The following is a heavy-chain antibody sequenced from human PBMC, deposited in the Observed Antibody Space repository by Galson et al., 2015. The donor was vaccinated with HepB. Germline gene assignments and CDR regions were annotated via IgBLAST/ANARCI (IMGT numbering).Heavy chain of an antibody. CDR2: INPNSGGT. D-gene: IGHD2-15*01. Sequence: SVKVSCKASGYTFTGYYMHWVRQAPGQGLEWMGWINPNSGGTNYAQKFQGRVTMTRDTSISTAYMELSRLRSDDTAVYYCARAPGRYCSPRYYDICGMDVWGQGTTVTVSS. V-gene: IGHV1-2*02. CDR1: GYTFTGYY. CDR3: ARAPGRYCSPRYYDICGMDV. J-gene: IGHJ6*02.